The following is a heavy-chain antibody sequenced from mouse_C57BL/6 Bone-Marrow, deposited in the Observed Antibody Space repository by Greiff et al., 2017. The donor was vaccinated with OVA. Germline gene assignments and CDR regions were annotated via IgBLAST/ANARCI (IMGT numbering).Heavy chain of an antibody. Sequence: QVQLKESGPGLVQPSQSLSITCTVSGFSLTSYGVHWVRPSPGKGLEWLGVLWSGGSTDANAAFISRLSISKDNTKSQVFVKMNSLQADDTAIYYCARKGGYYVFDDRGQGTTLTVSS. CDR2: LWSGGST. D-gene: IGHD2-3*01. J-gene: IGHJ2*01. CDR3: ARKGGYYVFDD. CDR1: GFSLTSYG. V-gene: IGHV2-2*01.